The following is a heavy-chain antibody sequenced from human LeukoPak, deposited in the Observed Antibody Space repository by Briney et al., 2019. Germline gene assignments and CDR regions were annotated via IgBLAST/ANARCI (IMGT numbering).Heavy chain of an antibody. D-gene: IGHD6-19*01. J-gene: IGHJ3*02. CDR2: MNPNSGNT. Sequence: ASVKVSCKASGYTFTSYDINWVRQATGQGLEWMGWMNPNSGNTGYAQKFQGRVTITRNTSISTAYMELSSLRSEDTAVYYCARGDPDISFAVAGEAFDIWGQGTMVTVSS. CDR3: ARGDPDISFAVAGEAFDI. V-gene: IGHV1-8*03. CDR1: GYTFTSYD.